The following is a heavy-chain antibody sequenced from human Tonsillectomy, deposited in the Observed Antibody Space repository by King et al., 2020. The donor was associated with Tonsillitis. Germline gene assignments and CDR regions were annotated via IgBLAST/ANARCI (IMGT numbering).Heavy chain of an antibody. CDR3: AAAYDSSGYPPYNWFDP. CDR1: GFTFSSYG. V-gene: IGHV3-30*03. Sequence: VQLVESGGGVVQPGRSLRLSCAASGFTFSSYGMHWVRQAPGKGLEWEAVISYDGSNKYYADSVKGRFTISRDNSKNTLYLQMNSLRAEDTAVYYCAAAYDSSGYPPYNWFDPWGQGTLVTVSS. J-gene: IGHJ5*02. D-gene: IGHD3-22*01. CDR2: ISYDGSNK.